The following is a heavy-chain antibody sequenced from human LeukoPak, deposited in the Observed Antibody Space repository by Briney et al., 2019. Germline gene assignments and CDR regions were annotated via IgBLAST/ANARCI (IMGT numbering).Heavy chain of an antibody. D-gene: IGHD1-26*01. CDR3: ARDPEKWELAGY. Sequence: ASVKVSCKASGYTFTGYYMHWVRQAPGQGLEWMGWINPNSGGTNYAQKFQGRVTMTRDTSISTAYMELSRLRSDDTAVYYCARDPEKWELAGYWGQGTLVTVSS. CDR2: INPNSGGT. J-gene: IGHJ4*02. V-gene: IGHV1-2*02. CDR1: GYTFTGYY.